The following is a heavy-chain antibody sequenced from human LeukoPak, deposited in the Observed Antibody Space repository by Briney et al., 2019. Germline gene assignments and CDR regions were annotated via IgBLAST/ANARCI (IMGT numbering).Heavy chain of an antibody. Sequence: SETLSLTCTVSGGSISSSSYYWGRIRQPPRKGLEWIGSIYYSGSTYYNPSLKSRVTISVDTSKNQFSLKLSSVTAADTAVYYCARGGPYCSSSRCYNGENWFDPWGQGTLVTVSS. D-gene: IGHD2-2*02. CDR3: ARGGPYCSSSRCYNGENWFDP. CDR1: GGSISSSSYY. CDR2: IYYSGST. J-gene: IGHJ5*02. V-gene: IGHV4-39*01.